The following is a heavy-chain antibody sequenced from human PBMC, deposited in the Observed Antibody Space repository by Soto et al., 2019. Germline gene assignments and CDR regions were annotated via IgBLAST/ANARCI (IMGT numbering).Heavy chain of an antibody. D-gene: IGHD6-19*01. Sequence: ASVKGSFKASGYTFTSYYMHWVRQAPGQGLDCMGIINPSGGSTSYAQKFQDRVTMTRETSNSTVYMELSSLRSEDTDVYYCAGGALLYSSCWYWFDHW. CDR3: AGGALLYSSCWYWFDH. CDR2: INPSGGST. J-gene: IGHJ5*02. V-gene: IGHV1-46*01. CDR1: GYTFTSYY.